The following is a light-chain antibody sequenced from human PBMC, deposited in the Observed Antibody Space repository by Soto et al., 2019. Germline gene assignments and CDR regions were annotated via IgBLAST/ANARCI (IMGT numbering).Light chain of an antibody. CDR1: RGISSW. J-gene: IGKJ4*01. V-gene: IGKV1-12*01. Sequence: IQITQSPSSVTASVGDRVTITCRASRGISSWLAWYQQKPGKAPKLIIYAASILQSGVPSMFRGSVSGTDLILTISSLQPEYFATYYCQQSNSFPRTFGGGTKVEIK. CDR2: AAS. CDR3: QQSNSFPRT.